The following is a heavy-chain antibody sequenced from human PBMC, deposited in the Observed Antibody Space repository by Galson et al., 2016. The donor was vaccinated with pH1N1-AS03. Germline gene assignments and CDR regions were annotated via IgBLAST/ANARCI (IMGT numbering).Heavy chain of an antibody. V-gene: IGHV5-51*01. D-gene: IGHD6-13*01. CDR2: IYPGDSDT. Sequence: QSGAEVKKPGESLKISCKGSGYSFARYWIGWVRQMPGKGLEWMGAIYPGDSDTRYSPSFQGLVTISVDKTFNTAYLQWGSLEASDTAMYYCARDAGTDYFDHWGQGTLVTVPS. CDR1: GYSFARYW. CDR3: ARDAGTDYFDH. J-gene: IGHJ4*02.